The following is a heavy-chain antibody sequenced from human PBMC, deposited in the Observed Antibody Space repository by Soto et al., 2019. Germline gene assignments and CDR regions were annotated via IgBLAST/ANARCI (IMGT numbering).Heavy chain of an antibody. D-gene: IGHD3-9*01. Sequence: LSLTCTVSCGSMNNYRYSWLRHPPVKLLDWIGYIYYSGSTNYNPSLKSRVTISVDTSKNQFSLNLSSVTAADTAVYYCARLGALNYDILPWGQGNLVIVSS. CDR3: ARLGALNYDILP. CDR1: CGSMNNYR. J-gene: IGHJ5*02. V-gene: IGHV4-59*01. CDR2: IYYSGST.